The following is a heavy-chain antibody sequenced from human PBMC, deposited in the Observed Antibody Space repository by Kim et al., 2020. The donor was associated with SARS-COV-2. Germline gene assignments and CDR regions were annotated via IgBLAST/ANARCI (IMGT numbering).Heavy chain of an antibody. CDR2: IYYSGST. D-gene: IGHD3-10*01. V-gene: IGHV4-39*07. CDR1: GGSISSSSYY. Sequence: SETLSLTCTVSGGSISSSSYYWGWIRQPPGKGLEWIGSIYYSGSTYYNPSLKSRVTISVDTSKNQFSLKLSSVTAADTAVYYCARDRGFGELYIWFDPWG. CDR3: ARDRGFGELYIWFDP. J-gene: IGHJ5*02.